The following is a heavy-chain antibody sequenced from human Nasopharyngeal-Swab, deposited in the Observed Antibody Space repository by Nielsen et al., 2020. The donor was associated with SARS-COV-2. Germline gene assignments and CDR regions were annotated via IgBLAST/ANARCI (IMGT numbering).Heavy chain of an antibody. J-gene: IGHJ4*02. CDR2: IAHDASNE. D-gene: IGHD4-17*01. CDR3: ARDAPAHYGAFY. CDR1: GSTFSSFG. Sequence: GGSLRLSCAASGSTFSSFGMHWVRQAPGKGREWVAFIAHDASNEYYGDSVKGRFSISRDSSKNILYLQMDSLRGEDTAVYYCARDAPAHYGAFYWGRGNLVTVSS. V-gene: IGHV3-30*03.